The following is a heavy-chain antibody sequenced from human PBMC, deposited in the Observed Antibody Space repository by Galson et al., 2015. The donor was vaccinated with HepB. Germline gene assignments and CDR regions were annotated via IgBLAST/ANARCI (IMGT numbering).Heavy chain of an antibody. CDR2: IAHGGSDK. J-gene: IGHJ4*02. V-gene: IGHV3-30*03. Sequence: SLRLSCAVSQFTLSTDGMHWVRQAPGKGLEWVAFIAHGGSDKYFADSVKGRFTISRDNSKNTVDLHMNNLRPEDSAVYYCATESARGFLVFDHWGQGTLVTVSS. CDR1: QFTLSTDG. D-gene: IGHD3-10*01. CDR3: ATESARGFLVFDH.